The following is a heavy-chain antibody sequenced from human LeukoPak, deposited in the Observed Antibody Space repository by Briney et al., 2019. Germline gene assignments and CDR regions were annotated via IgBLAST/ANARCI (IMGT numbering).Heavy chain of an antibody. CDR3: ASGELLPNRFDP. CDR2: FSSSSYI. J-gene: IGHJ5*02. Sequence: GGSLRLSSVASGFSFSSYSVNWVRHVPGKGLEWVSSFSSSSYIYYADSVKGRFTISRDNAKNSLYLQMNSLRAEDTAVYYCASGELLPNRFDPWGQGTLVTVSS. V-gene: IGHV3-21*01. D-gene: IGHD1-26*01. CDR1: GFSFSSYS.